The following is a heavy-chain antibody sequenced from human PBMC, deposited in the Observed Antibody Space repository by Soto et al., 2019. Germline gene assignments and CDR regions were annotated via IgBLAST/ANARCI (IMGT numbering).Heavy chain of an antibody. Sequence: QVQLVQSGAAVEKPGASMKVSCKASGYTFTAYYIHWVRQAPGQGLEWMGWINPKTGATETAQRFQGRVTLTWATPISTAYMDLSRLTSDDTAVYFCAREIEVVGSRSFDYWGRGTLLTVSS. J-gene: IGHJ4*02. CDR2: INPKTGAT. D-gene: IGHD6-19*01. CDR3: AREIEVVGSRSFDY. V-gene: IGHV1-2*02. CDR1: GYTFTAYY.